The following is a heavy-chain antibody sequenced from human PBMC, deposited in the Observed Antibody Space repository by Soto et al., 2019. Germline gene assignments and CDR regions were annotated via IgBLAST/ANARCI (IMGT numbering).Heavy chain of an antibody. CDR3: AKDRNSLSGYGIFYYYYYMDV. V-gene: IGHV3-23*01. D-gene: IGHD5-12*01. Sequence: PGGSLRLSCAASGFTFSSYAMSWVRQAPGKGLEWVSAISGSGGSTYYADSVKGRFTISRDNSKNTLYLQMNSLRAEDTAVYYCAKDRNSLSGYGIFYYYYYMDVWGKGTTVTVSS. CDR2: ISGSGGST. CDR1: GFTFSSYA. J-gene: IGHJ6*03.